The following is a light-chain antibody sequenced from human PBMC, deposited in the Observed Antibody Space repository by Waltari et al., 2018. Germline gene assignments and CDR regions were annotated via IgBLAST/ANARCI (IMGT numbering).Light chain of an antibody. V-gene: IGLV2-23*02. CDR2: EVS. CDR1: SSEGGNSNH. CDR3: YSYARTITFV. Sequence: QSALTQPASVSGSPGQAITIPCAGTSSEGGNSNHVPLYQQPPGRAPKLIIYEVSERPSGVSNRFSGSKSGNTASLTISGLQPEDEADYYCYSYARTITFVFGGGTKLTVL. J-gene: IGLJ3*02.